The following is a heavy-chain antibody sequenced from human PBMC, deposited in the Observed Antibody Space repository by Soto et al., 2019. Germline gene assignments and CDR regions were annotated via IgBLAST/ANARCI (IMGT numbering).Heavy chain of an antibody. CDR3: ARDTILSGYSSGFDY. CDR2: INAGNGNT. Sequence: QVQLVQSGAEVKKPGASVKVSCKASGYTFTSYAMHWVRQAPGQRLEWMGWINAGNGNTKYSQKFQGRVTITRDTSASTAYMELSSLRSEDTAAYYCARDTILSGYSSGFDYWGQGTLVTVSS. CDR1: GYTFTSYA. J-gene: IGHJ4*02. V-gene: IGHV1-3*01. D-gene: IGHD5-18*01.